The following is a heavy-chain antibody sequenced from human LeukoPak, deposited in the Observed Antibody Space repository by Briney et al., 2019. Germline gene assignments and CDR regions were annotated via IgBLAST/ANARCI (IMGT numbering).Heavy chain of an antibody. V-gene: IGHV3-49*04. CDR2: IRSKAYGGTT. J-gene: IGHJ4*02. CDR1: GFTFGDYA. D-gene: IGHD3-10*01. Sequence: GGSLRLSCTASGFTFGDYAMSWVRQAPGKGLEWVGFIRSKAYGGTTEYAASVKGRSTISRDDSKSIAYLQMNSLKTEDTAVYYCTRDSDRWFGELFHFDYWGQGTLVTVSS. CDR3: TRDSDRWFGELFHFDY.